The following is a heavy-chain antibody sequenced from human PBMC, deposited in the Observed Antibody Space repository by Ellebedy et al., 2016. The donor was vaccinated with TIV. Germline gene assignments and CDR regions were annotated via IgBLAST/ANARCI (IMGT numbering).Heavy chain of an antibody. CDR3: ARSPSGYSYGYFDY. V-gene: IGHV4-59*08. Sequence: SETLSLXCTVSGGSISSYYWSWIRQPPGKGLEWIGYIYYSGSTNYNPSLKSRVTISVDTSKNQFSLKLSSVTAADTAVYYCARSPSGYSYGYFDYWGQGTLVTVSS. J-gene: IGHJ4*02. CDR1: GGSISSYY. D-gene: IGHD5-18*01. CDR2: IYYSGST.